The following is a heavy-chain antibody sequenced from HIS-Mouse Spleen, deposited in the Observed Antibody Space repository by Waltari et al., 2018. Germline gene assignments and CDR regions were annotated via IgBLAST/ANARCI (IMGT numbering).Heavy chain of an antibody. D-gene: IGHD3-10*01. J-gene: IGHJ3*02. CDR3: AREFGLLPPISSRDYDAFDI. Sequence: QLQLQESGPGLVKPSETLSLTCTVSGGSISSSSYYWGWIRQPPGKGLEWIGIIYYSGSTDSNPSLKRRVTISVDTSKNQFSLKLSSVTAADTAVYYCAREFGLLPPISSRDYDAFDIWGQGTMVTVSS. CDR1: GGSISSSSYY. CDR2: IYYSGST. V-gene: IGHV4-39*07.